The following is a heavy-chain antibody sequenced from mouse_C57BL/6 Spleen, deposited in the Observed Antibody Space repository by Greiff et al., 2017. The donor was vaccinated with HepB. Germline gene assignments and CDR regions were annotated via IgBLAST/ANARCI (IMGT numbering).Heavy chain of an antibody. J-gene: IGHJ1*03. Sequence: QVQLQQPGAELVKPGASVKLSCKASGYTFTSYWMQWVKQRPGQGLEWIGEIDPSDSYTNYNQKFKGKATLTVDTSSSTAYMQLSSLTCEDSAVYYCAYGSCYFDVWGTGTTVTVSS. D-gene: IGHD1-1*01. CDR2: IDPSDSYT. CDR1: GYTFTSYW. V-gene: IGHV1-50*01. CDR3: AYGSCYFDV.